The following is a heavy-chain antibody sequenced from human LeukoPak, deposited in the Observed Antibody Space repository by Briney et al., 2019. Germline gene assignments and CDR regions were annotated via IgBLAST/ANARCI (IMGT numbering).Heavy chain of an antibody. D-gene: IGHD3-10*01. V-gene: IGHV6-1*01. Sequence: SQTLSLTCAISGDSVSSNSAAWNWIRQSPSRGLEWLGRTYYRSKWYNDYAVSVKSRITINPDTSKNQFSLQLNSVTPEDTAVYYCARERPVLLWFGELLPSYNWFDPWGQGTLVTVSS. CDR3: ARERPVLLWFGELLPSYNWFDP. CDR2: TYYRSKWYN. J-gene: IGHJ5*02. CDR1: GDSVSSNSAA.